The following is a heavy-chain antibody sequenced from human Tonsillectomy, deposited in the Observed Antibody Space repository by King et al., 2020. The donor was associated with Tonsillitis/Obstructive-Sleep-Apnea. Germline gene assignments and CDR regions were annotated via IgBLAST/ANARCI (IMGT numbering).Heavy chain of an antibody. CDR1: GFTFSSYA. J-gene: IGHJ4*02. Sequence: VQLVESGGGVVQPGRSLRLSCAASGFTFSSYAMHWVRQAPGKGLEWVAVISYDGSNKYYADPVKGRFTISRDNSKNTLYLQMNSLRAEDTAVYYCARDRIFGVVRVFDYWGQGTLVTVSA. CDR3: ARDRIFGVVRVFDY. V-gene: IGHV3-30*04. CDR2: ISYDGSNK. D-gene: IGHD3-3*01.